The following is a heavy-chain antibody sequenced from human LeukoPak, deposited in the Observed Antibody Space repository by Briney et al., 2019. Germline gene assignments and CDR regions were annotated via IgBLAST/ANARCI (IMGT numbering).Heavy chain of an antibody. J-gene: IGHJ4*02. V-gene: IGHV4-39*01. CDR3: ARHEEEDGYNAKTIDS. CDR2: IHSSGST. D-gene: IGHD5-24*01. Sequence: SETLSPTCTVSGGSISSSKNYWGWGRQPPGEGLKWVWTIHSSGSTTYYNPSLKSRLTISVDTSKNQFSLKLSSVTAADTAVYYCARHEEEDGYNAKTIDSWGQGTLVTVSS. CDR1: GGSISSSKNY.